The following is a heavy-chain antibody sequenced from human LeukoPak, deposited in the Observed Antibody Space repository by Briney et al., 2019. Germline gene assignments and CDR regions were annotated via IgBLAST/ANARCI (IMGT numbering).Heavy chain of an antibody. CDR3: ARHGYLTTN. J-gene: IGHJ4*02. D-gene: IGHD3-22*01. CDR2: INHSGST. CDR1: GGSFSGYH. Sequence: PSETLSLTCAVYGGSFSGYHWSWIRQPPGKGLEWIGEINHSGSTNYNPSLKSRVTISVDTSKNQFSLKLSSVTAADTAVYYCARHGYLTTNWGQGTLVTVSS. V-gene: IGHV4-34*01.